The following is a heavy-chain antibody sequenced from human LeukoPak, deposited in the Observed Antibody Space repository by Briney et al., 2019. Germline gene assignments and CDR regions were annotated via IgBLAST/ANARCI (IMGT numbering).Heavy chain of an antibody. J-gene: IGHJ4*02. V-gene: IGHV3-7*01. CDR1: GFTFSNYG. CDR2: INQDGSEK. Sequence: PGGSLRLSCAASGFTFSNYGMSWVRQAPGKGLEWVANINQDGSEKYYVDSVKGRFTISRDNAKNSLFLQMNSLRVEDTAVYYCAKNGELPDYWGQGTLVTVSS. D-gene: IGHD2-8*01. CDR3: AKNGELPDY.